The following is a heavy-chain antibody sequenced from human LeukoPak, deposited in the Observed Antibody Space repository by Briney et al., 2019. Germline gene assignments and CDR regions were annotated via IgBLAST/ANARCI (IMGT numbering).Heavy chain of an antibody. V-gene: IGHV4-59*01. CDR1: GVSISSYY. D-gene: IGHD4-17*01. Sequence: SETLSLTCTVSGVSISSYYWSWLRQPPGKGLEWLGYIYYSWSTNYNPSLKSRVTISVDTSKNQFSLKLSSVTAADTAVYYCARGDYGDHNYYYYGMDVWGQGTTVTVSS. CDR3: ARGDYGDHNYYYYGMDV. CDR2: IYYSWST. J-gene: IGHJ6*02.